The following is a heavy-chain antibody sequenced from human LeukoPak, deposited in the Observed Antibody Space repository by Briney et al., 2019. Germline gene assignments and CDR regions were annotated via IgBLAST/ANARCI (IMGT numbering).Heavy chain of an antibody. D-gene: IGHD3-10*01. V-gene: IGHV3-23*01. Sequence: PGGSLRLSCAASGFTFSSYAMSWVRQAPGKGLEWVSAISGSGSTYYADSVKGRFTISRDNSKNTLYLQMNSLRAEDTAVYYCAKRGITMVRGVIDYWGQGTLVTVSS. CDR3: AKRGITMVRGVIDY. CDR2: ISGSGST. CDR1: GFTFSSYA. J-gene: IGHJ4*02.